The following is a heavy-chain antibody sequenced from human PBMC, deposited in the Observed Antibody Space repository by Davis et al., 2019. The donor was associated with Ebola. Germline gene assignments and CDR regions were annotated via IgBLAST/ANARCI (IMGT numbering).Heavy chain of an antibody. J-gene: IGHJ4*02. CDR3: AIFGVVIDY. D-gene: IGHD3-3*02. V-gene: IGHV4-39*07. Sequence: SETLSLTCTVSGGSISRSSYYWAWIRQPPGKGLEWIGEINHSGSTNYNPSLKSRLIISVDTSKNQFSLKLSSVTAADTAVYYCAIFGVVIDYWGQGTLVTVSS. CDR1: GGSISRSSYY. CDR2: INHSGST.